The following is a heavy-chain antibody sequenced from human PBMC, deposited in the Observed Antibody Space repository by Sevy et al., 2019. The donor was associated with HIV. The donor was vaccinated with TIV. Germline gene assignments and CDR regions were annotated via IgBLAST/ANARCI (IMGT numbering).Heavy chain of an antibody. V-gene: IGHV3-48*01. Sequence: GESLKISCAASGITLSNYGVNWVRQAPGKGLEWVSYISSGSGTIYYADSVKGRFTISRVNAKNTLFLQMNSLRAEDTAVYYCARGGYPRPFDYWGQGTLVTVSS. D-gene: IGHD1-1*01. CDR2: ISSGSGTI. CDR1: GITLSNYG. J-gene: IGHJ4*02. CDR3: ARGGYPRPFDY.